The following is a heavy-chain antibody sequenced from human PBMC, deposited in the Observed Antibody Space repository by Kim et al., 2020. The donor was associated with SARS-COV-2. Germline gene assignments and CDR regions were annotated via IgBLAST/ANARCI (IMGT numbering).Heavy chain of an antibody. V-gene: IGHV3-48*02. D-gene: IGHD2-15*01. CDR1: GFTFSSYS. CDR3: ARAPRQIVVVVAAPYGMDV. CDR2: ISSSSTI. Sequence: GGSLRLSCAASGFTFSSYSMNWVRQAPGKGLEWVSYISSSSTIYYADSVKGRFTISRDNAKNSLYLQMNSLRDEDTAVYYCARAPRQIVVVVAAPYGMDVWGQGTTVTVSS. J-gene: IGHJ6*02.